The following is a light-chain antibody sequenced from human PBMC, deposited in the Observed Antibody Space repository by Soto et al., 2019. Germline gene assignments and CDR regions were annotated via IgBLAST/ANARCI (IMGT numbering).Light chain of an antibody. CDR3: RQHNSFPIT. CDR2: AAS. J-gene: IGKJ5*01. V-gene: IGKV1-9*01. Sequence: IQLTQSPFFLSASVGDRVTITCRASQGISSYLVWYQQKAGTAPKSLIYAASTLQTGVPSRFSGRRSGTEFTLTISSLQPEDSATYYCRQHNSFPITFCQGTLLEIK. CDR1: QGISSY.